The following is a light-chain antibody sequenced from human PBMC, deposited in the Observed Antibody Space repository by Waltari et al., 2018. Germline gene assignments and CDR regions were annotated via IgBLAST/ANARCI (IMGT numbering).Light chain of an antibody. V-gene: IGLV3-19*01. Sequence: SSDLTQDPAVSVALGPTVRITCQGDSLRRYSASWYQQRPGQAPILVLYGQNDRPSGIPDRFSGSTSGNTASLTITGAQAEDEADYYCHSRDTSSTRFFGGGTRLTV. J-gene: IGLJ2*01. CDR2: GQN. CDR3: HSRDTSSTRF. CDR1: SLRRYS.